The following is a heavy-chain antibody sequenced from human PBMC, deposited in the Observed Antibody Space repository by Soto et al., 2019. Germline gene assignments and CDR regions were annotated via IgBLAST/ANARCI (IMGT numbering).Heavy chain of an antibody. CDR1: GGSIISGGYS. Sequence: SETLSLTCAVSGGSIISGGYSWIWIRQPPGKGLEWIGYIYHSGSTYYNPSLKSRVTISVDRSKNQFSLKLSSVTAADTAVYYCARYCSSTSCGYFQHWGQGTLVTVSS. CDR3: ARYCSSTSCGYFQH. V-gene: IGHV4-30-2*01. J-gene: IGHJ1*01. CDR2: IYHSGST. D-gene: IGHD2-2*01.